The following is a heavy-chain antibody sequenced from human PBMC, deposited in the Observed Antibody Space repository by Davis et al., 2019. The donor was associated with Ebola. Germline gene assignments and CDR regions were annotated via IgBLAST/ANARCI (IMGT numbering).Heavy chain of an antibody. Sequence: SGPTLVKPTQTLTLTCTFSGFSLSTSGMCVSWIRQPPGKALEWLALIDWDDDKYYNTSLKTRLTISKDTSKNQVVLTMTNMDPVDTATYYCARTRQYYDFWSGYYSSYYYGMDVWGQGTTVTVSS. V-gene: IGHV2-70*01. J-gene: IGHJ6*02. CDR2: IDWDDDK. CDR1: GFSLSTSGMC. CDR3: ARTRQYYDFWSGYYSSYYYGMDV. D-gene: IGHD3-3*01.